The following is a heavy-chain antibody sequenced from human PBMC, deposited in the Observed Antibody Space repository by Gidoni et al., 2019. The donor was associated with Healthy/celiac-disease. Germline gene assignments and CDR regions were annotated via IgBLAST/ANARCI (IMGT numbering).Heavy chain of an antibody. Sequence: EVQLLESGGGLVQPGGSLRLSCAASGFTFSSYAMSWVRQAPGKGLEWVSASSGSGGSTYYADSVKGRFTISRDNSKNTLYLQMNSLRAEDTAVYYCAKDLRRITMIVVVKNRPYFDYWGQGTLVTVSS. CDR2: SSGSGGST. D-gene: IGHD3-22*01. CDR3: AKDLRRITMIVVVKNRPYFDY. CDR1: GFTFSSYA. J-gene: IGHJ4*02. V-gene: IGHV3-23*01.